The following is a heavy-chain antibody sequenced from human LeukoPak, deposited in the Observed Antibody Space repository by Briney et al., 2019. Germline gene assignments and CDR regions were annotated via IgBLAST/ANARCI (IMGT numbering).Heavy chain of an antibody. CDR1: GFTFSSYA. D-gene: IGHD5-18*01. CDR2: ISGSGGST. V-gene: IGHV3-23*01. CDR3: AKDAKGYGKRVWEPDY. Sequence: GGSLRLSCAASGFTFSSYAMSWVRQAPGKGLEWVSAISGSGGSTYYADSVKGRFTIFRDNSKNTLYLQMNSLRAEDTAVYYCAKDAKGYGKRVWEPDYWDQGTLVTVSS. J-gene: IGHJ4*02.